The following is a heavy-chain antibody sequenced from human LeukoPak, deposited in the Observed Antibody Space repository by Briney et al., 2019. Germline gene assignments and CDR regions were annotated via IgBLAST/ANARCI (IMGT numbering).Heavy chain of an antibody. CDR3: ARGRKYYYDSSRFDY. D-gene: IGHD3-22*01. CDR1: GGSISSGSYY. J-gene: IGHJ4*02. CDR2: IYTSGST. Sequence: SETLSLTCTVSGGSISSGSYYWSWIRQPAGKGLEWIGRIYTSGSTNYNPSLKSRVTISVDTSKNQFSLKLSSVTAADTAVYYCARGRKYYYDSSRFDYWGQGTLVTVSS. V-gene: IGHV4-61*02.